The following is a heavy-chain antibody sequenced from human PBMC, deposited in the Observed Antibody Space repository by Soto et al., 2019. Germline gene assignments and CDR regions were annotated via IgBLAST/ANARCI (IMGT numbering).Heavy chain of an antibody. V-gene: IGHV1-69*06. D-gene: IGHD3-3*01. CDR2: IITIFGTA. J-gene: IGHJ4*02. CDR1: GCTFSSYA. CDR3: ARSNLPRFLEWLLPAY. Sequence: GASVKVSCKASGCTFSSYAISWVRQAPGQGLEWMGGIITIFGTANYAQKFQGRVTITADKSTSTAYMELSSLRSEDTAVYYCARSNLPRFLEWLLPAYCGQGTLAPVSS.